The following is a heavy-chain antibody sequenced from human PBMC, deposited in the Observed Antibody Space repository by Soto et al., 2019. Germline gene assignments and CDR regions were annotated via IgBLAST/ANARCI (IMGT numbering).Heavy chain of an antibody. D-gene: IGHD3-10*01. V-gene: IGHV4-59*08. CDR3: ARIGPGVGTENWFDP. Sequence: SETLSLTCTVSGGSISSYYWSWIRQPPGKGLEWIGYIYYSGSTNYNPSLKSRVTISVDTSKNQFSLKLSSVTAADTAVYYCARIGPGVGTENWFDPWGQGTLVTVSS. CDR1: GGSISSYY. CDR2: IYYSGST. J-gene: IGHJ5*02.